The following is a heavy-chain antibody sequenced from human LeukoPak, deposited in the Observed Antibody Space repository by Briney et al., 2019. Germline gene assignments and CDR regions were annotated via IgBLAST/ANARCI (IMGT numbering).Heavy chain of an antibody. J-gene: IGHJ6*02. CDR2: ISSSSSTI. CDR3: ARDVTTVTNYYYGMDV. Sequence: GGSLRLSCAASGFTFSSYWMSWVRQAPGKGLEWVSYISSSSSTIYYADSVKGRFTISRDNAKNSLYLQMNSLRAEDTAVYYCARDVTTVTNYYYGMDVWGQGTTVTVSS. CDR1: GFTFSSYW. D-gene: IGHD4-17*01. V-gene: IGHV3-48*04.